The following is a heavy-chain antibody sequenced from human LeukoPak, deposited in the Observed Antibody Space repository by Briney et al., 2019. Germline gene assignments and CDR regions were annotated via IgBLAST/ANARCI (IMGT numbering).Heavy chain of an antibody. V-gene: IGHV3-23*01. Sequence: GGSLRLSCAASGLTFSSYAMSWVRKAPGKGLEWVSGISGSGDSTNYADSVKGRFTISRDNAKNSLFLQMNSLRAEDTAVYYCARDSSGPWFDPWGQGTLVTVSS. J-gene: IGHJ5*02. CDR2: ISGSGDST. CDR3: ARDSSGPWFDP. CDR1: GLTFSSYA. D-gene: IGHD6-6*01.